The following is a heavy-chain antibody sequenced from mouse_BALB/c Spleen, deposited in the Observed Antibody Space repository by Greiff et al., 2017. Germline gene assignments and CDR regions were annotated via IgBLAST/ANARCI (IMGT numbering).Heavy chain of an antibody. V-gene: IGHV3-2*02. CDR1: GYSITSDYA. D-gene: IGHD2-10*02. Sequence: DVKLQESGPGLVKPSQSLSLTCTVTGYSITSDYAWTWIRQFPGNKLEWMGYISYSGSTSYNPSLKSRISITRDTSKNQFFLQLNSVTTEDTATYYCARMYGNWAWFAYWGQGTLVTVSA. J-gene: IGHJ3*01. CDR3: ARMYGNWAWFAY. CDR2: ISYSGST.